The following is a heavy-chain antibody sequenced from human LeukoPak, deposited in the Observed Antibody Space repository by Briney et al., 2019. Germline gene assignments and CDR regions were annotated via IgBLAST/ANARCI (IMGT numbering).Heavy chain of an antibody. CDR2: IIPIFGTA. Sequence: SVKVSCKASGGTFSSYAISWVRQAPGQGLEWMGGIIPIFGTANYAQKFQGRVTITTDESTSTTYMELSSLRSEDTAVYYCARGGYYVSWFDPWGQGTLVTVSS. CDR3: ARGGYYVSWFDP. J-gene: IGHJ5*02. D-gene: IGHD3-3*01. V-gene: IGHV1-69*05. CDR1: GGTFSSYA.